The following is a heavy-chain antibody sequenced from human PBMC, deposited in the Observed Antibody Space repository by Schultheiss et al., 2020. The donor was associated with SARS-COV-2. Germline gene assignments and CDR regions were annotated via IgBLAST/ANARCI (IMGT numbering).Heavy chain of an antibody. D-gene: IGHD2-8*01. CDR1: GGSISSYY. Sequence: SQTLSLTCTVSGGSISSYYWSWIRQPPGKGLEWIGYMYNSGSTNYNPSLKSRVTISVDTSKNQFSLKLSSVTAADTAVYYCAREVYAPYYYYYAMDFWGQGTTVTVSS. CDR3: AREVYAPYYYYYAMDF. CDR2: MYNSGST. J-gene: IGHJ6*02. V-gene: IGHV4-59*01.